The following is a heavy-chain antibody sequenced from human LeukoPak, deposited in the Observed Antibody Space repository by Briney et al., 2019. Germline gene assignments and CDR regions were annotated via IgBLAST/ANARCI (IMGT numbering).Heavy chain of an antibody. J-gene: IGHJ4*02. D-gene: IGHD5-18*01. CDR3: TRDPLVDTESN. Sequence: GRSLRLSCTASGFTFGDYAMSWFRQAPGKGREWVGFIRSKAYGGTTEYAASVKGRFTISRDDSKSIAYPQMNSLKTEDAAVYYCTRDPLVDTESNWGQGTLVTVSS. V-gene: IGHV3-49*03. CDR1: GFTFGDYA. CDR2: IRSKAYGGTT.